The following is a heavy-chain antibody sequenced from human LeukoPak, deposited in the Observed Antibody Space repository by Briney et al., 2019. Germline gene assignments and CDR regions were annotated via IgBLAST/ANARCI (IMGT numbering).Heavy chain of an antibody. CDR1: GGSFSGYY. J-gene: IGHJ4*02. D-gene: IGHD5-18*01. CDR3: ARVRVSGLLDTAMVVFDY. Sequence: PSETLSLTCAVYGGSFSGYYWSWIRQPPGKGLEWIGEINHSGSTNYNPSLKSRVTISVDTSKNQFSLKLSSVTAADTAVYYCARVRVSGLLDTAMVVFDYWGQGTLVTVSS. CDR2: INHSGST. V-gene: IGHV4-34*01.